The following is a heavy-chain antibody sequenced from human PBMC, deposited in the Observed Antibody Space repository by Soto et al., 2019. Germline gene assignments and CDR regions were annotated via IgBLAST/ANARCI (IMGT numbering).Heavy chain of an antibody. CDR1: GYTFSNYG. V-gene: IGHV1-18*01. J-gene: IGHJ6*02. CDR2: ISGYNGNT. Sequence: QVQLVQSGAEVKKPGASVKVSCKASGYTFSNYGISWVRQGPGQGIEWMGWISGYNGNTHYEEKVQDRIKMTTDTSTSTTYLELRSLGSDDTAVYFCARDPGFGFGYSYAFAMDVWGQGTTVTVSS. D-gene: IGHD5-18*01. CDR3: ARDPGFGFGYSYAFAMDV.